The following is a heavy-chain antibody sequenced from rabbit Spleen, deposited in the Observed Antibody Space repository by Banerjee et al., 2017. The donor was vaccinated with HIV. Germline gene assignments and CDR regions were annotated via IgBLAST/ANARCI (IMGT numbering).Heavy chain of an antibody. CDR1: GFSFNNNYY. V-gene: IGHV1S40*01. CDR3: ARGSATMTLVITGYYLSL. Sequence: QSLEESGGGLVQPEGSLTLTCTASGFSFNNNYYMCWFRQAPGKGLEWIACIIGGGSGSTAYASWAKGRFTVSKTSSTTVTLQMTSLTAADTATYFCARGSATMTLVITGYYLSLWGQGTLVTVS. D-gene: IGHD2-1*01. CDR2: IIGGGSGST. J-gene: IGHJ4*01.